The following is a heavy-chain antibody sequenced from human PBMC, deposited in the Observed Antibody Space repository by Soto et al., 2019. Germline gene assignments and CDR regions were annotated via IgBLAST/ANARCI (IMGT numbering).Heavy chain of an antibody. CDR2: ISWDGEK. CDR3: AHSRGDLLPGHYYFDY. CDR1: GFSLNTRGVG. V-gene: IGHV2-5*02. Sequence: QITLKESGPTLVKPTQTLTLTCTFSGFSLNTRGVGVGWIRQPPGKALEWLALISWDGEKRYSPSLKSRLTSTKGTSENQVVLTMTNMDPVDTATYYCAHSRGDLLPGHYYFDYWRQGTLVTVSS. J-gene: IGHJ4*02. D-gene: IGHD3-9*01.